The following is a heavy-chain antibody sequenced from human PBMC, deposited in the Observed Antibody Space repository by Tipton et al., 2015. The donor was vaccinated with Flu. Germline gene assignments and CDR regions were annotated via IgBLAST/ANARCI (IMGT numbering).Heavy chain of an antibody. D-gene: IGHD1-1*01. CDR1: GYSIGSGYY. CDR2: IYHSGST. Sequence: TLSLTCTVSGYSIGSGYYWGWIRQPPGKGLEWIGSIYHSGSTYYNPSLKSRVTISVDTSKNQFSLKLSSVTAADTAVYYCARALDSGAFDIWGQGTMVTVSS. J-gene: IGHJ3*02. CDR3: ARALDSGAFDI. V-gene: IGHV4-38-2*02.